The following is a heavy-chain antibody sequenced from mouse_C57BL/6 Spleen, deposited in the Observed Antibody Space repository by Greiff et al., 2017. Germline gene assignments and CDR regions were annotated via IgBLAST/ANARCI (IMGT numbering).Heavy chain of an antibody. CDR3: ARFDITTVVASYYAMDY. D-gene: IGHD1-1*01. J-gene: IGHJ4*01. V-gene: IGHV14-2*01. CDR1: GFNIKDYY. Sequence: EVQLQQSGAELVKPGASVKLSCTASGFNIKDYYMHWVKQRTEQGLEWIGRIDPEDGETKYDPKFQGKATITADPSSNTAYLQLSSLTSEDTAVFYCARFDITTVVASYYAMDYWGQGTSVTVSS. CDR2: IDPEDGET.